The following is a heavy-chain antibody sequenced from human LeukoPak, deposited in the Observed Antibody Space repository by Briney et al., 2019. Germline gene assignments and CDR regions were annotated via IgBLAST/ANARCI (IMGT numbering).Heavy chain of an antibody. D-gene: IGHD6-6*01. V-gene: IGHV3-33*06. CDR2: IWYDGSNK. J-gene: IGHJ4*02. CDR1: GFTFSSYG. CDR3: AKLCSSPSRPDY. Sequence: GRSLRLSCAASGFTFSSYGMHWVRQAPGKGLEWVAVIWYDGSNKYYADSVKGRFTISRDNSKNTLYLQMNSLRAEDTAVYYCAKLCSSPSRPDYWGQGTLVTVSS.